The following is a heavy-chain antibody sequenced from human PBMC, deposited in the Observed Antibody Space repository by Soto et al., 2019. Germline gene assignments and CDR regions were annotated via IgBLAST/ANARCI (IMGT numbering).Heavy chain of an antibody. D-gene: IGHD3-10*01. V-gene: IGHV4-59*01. CDR2: IYYSGST. CDR1: GGSISSYY. Sequence: NPSETLSLTCTVSGGSISSYYWSWIRQPPGKGLEWIGYIYYSGSTNYNPSLKSRVTISVDTSKNQFSLKLSSVTAADTAVYYCARTESIRVPTGGFDPWGQGTLVTVSS. CDR3: ARTESIRVPTGGFDP. J-gene: IGHJ5*02.